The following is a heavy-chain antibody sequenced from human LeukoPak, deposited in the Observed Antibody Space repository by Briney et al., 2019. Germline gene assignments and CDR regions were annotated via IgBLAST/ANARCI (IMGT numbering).Heavy chain of an antibody. V-gene: IGHV1-2*02. CDR3: ASFSRFLEWLTIDY. D-gene: IGHD3-3*01. CDR1: GYTFTGYY. J-gene: IGHJ4*02. Sequence: GASVKVSCKASGYTFTGYYMHWVRQAPGQGLEWMGWINPNSGGTNYAQKFQGRVTMTRDTYISTAYMELSRLRSDDTAVYYCASFSRFLEWLTIDYWGQGTLVTVSS. CDR2: INPNSGGT.